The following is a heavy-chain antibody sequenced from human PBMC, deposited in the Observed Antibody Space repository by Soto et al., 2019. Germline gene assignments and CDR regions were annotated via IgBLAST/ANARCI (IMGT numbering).Heavy chain of an antibody. V-gene: IGHV4-31*03. J-gene: IGHJ2*01. CDR2: IYYSGST. CDR3: AREYGDWYFDL. D-gene: IGHD4-17*01. CDR1: GGSITHGDYY. Sequence: QVQLQESGPGLVKPSQTLSLTCTVSGGSITHGDYYWSWIRQHPGKGLECIGYIYYSGSTYYNPSLKGRVTMSVDTSKNQFSLKVTSVTFADTAVYYCAREYGDWYFDLWGRGTLVTVSS.